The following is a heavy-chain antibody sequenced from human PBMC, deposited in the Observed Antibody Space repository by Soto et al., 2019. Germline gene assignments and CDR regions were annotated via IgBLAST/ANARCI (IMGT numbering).Heavy chain of an antibody. CDR2: ISGSGGST. D-gene: IGHD6-19*01. CDR1: GFTFSSYA. Sequence: GGSLRLSCAAFGFTFSSYAMSWVRQAPGKGLEWVSAISGSGGSTYYADSVKGRFTISRDNSKNTLYLQMNSLRAEDAAVYYCAKERAVAGTKIDYWGQGTLVTVSS. CDR3: AKERAVAGTKIDY. J-gene: IGHJ4*02. V-gene: IGHV3-23*01.